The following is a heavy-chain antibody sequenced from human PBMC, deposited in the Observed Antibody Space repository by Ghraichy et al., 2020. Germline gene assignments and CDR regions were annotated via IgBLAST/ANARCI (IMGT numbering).Heavy chain of an antibody. CDR3: ARAELGDFGH. CDR2: IDHTGSP. V-gene: IGHV4-38-2*02. D-gene: IGHD3-3*02. J-gene: IGHJ4*02. Sequence: SQTLSLTCIVSGYSVSRGYNWGWIRQTPGKVLEWIGIIDHTGSPYYNPSLKGRVTISLDTSSKQFSLTVNPLTAADTAMCYCARAELGDFGHWGQGILVIVSS. CDR1: GYSVSRGYN.